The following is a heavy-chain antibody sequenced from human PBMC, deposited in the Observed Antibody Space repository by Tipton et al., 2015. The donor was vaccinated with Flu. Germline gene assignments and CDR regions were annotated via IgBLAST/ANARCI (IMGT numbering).Heavy chain of an antibody. CDR1: GYSISSGYY. Sequence: LSCTVSGYSISSGYYWDWIRQPPGKGLEWIGSLYHSGSTYYNPSLKSRVTMSLDTSKNQFSLKLSSVIAADTAVYYCARGPRLSVLGMVGDFDYWGQGTLVTVSS. V-gene: IGHV4-38-2*02. CDR2: LYHSGST. J-gene: IGHJ4*02. D-gene: IGHD3-10*02. CDR3: ARGPRLSVLGMVGDFDY.